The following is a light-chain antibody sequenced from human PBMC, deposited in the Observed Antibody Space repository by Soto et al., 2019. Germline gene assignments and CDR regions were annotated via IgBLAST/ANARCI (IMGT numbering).Light chain of an antibody. J-gene: IGKJ1*01. Sequence: DIQMTQSPSTLSASVGARVSITCRASQRIXNWLAWYQQKPGKAPKILXDDASSLESGVPSRLSGSRSGTEFTLTISSLHPAYFANYYCQQYKSDPEAFGQGTKVDIK. CDR3: QQYKSDPEA. CDR2: DAS. V-gene: IGKV1-5*01. CDR1: QRIXNW.